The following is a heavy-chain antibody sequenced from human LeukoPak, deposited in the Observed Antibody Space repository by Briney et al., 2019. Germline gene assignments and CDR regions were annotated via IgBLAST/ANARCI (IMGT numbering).Heavy chain of an antibody. V-gene: IGHV1-18*01. D-gene: IGHD1-26*01. CDR1: GFSFTTYG. J-gene: IGHJ4*02. CDR3: ARVGSSGLLGEFNY. CDR2: ISAHNGKT. Sequence: GASVKVCCKASGFSFTTYGFSWVQQAPGQGLEWVGWISAHNGKTDSAQKFQGRVTMTTDTPTSTAYMELTSLRSDDTAEYYCARVGSSGLLGEFNYWGQGTRVTVSS.